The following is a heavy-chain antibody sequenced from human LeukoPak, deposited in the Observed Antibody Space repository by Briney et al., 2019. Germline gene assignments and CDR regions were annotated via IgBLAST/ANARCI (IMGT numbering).Heavy chain of an antibody. Sequence: GRSLRLSCAASGFTFSSYGMHWVRQAPGKGLEWVAVISYDGSNKYYADSVKGRFTISRDNSKNTLYLLMNSLRAEDTAVYYCAKDGAAATTADYWGQGTLVTVSS. CDR3: AKDGAAATTADY. V-gene: IGHV3-30*18. CDR2: ISYDGSNK. J-gene: IGHJ4*02. CDR1: GFTFSSYG. D-gene: IGHD6-13*01.